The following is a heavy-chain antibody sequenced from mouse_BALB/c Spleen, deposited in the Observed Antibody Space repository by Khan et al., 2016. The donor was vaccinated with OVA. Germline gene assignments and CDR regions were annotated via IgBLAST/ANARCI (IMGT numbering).Heavy chain of an antibody. Sequence: QVQLQQPGAELVKPGASVKLSCKASGYTFTNYWVHWVKQGPGQGLEWIGEIYLGDGRVIYHETFKNKASLTVDRSSSTAYMQLRSLTSEDYAVYYGARNAYYGNYLVEWGQGTTLTVSS. CDR2: IYLGDGRV. CDR1: GYTFTNYW. CDR3: ARNAYYGNYLVE. J-gene: IGHJ2*01. D-gene: IGHD2-10*01. V-gene: IGHV1S81*02.